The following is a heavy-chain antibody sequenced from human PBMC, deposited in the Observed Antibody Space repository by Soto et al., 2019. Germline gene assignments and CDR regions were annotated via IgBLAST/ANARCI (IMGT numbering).Heavy chain of an antibody. J-gene: IGHJ5*02. V-gene: IGHV2-26*01. Sequence: SGPTLVNPTETLTLTCTVSRFSLSNPRMGVSWIRQPPGEALEWLAHIFSNDEKSYSTSLTSRLTISKDTSKSQVDLTMTNMDPVDTATYYFAWMTAYYDILAGYYRGDNWFDPWGQGTLVTVSS. CDR1: RFSLSNPRMG. CDR2: IFSNDEK. CDR3: AWMTAYYDILAGYYRGDNWFDP. D-gene: IGHD3-9*01.